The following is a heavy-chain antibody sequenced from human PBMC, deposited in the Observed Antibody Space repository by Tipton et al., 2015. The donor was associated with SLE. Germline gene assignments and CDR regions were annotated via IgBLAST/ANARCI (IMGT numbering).Heavy chain of an antibody. Sequence: QLVQSGPEVKNPGASVKLSCKASGYSFSDYYIHWVRQAPGEGLEFMGCIHPTVDGTKYAQRFQGRITMTMDASTSTAYMELRSLRSDDTAVYYCVRDFTTGWSFDPWGQGTLVTVSS. CDR2: IHPTVDGT. D-gene: IGHD6-19*01. V-gene: IGHV1-2*02. CDR1: GYSFSDYY. CDR3: VRDFTTGWSFDP. J-gene: IGHJ5*02.